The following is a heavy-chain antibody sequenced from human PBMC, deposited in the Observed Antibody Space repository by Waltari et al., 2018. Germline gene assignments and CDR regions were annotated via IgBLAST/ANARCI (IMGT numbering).Heavy chain of an antibody. D-gene: IGHD6-13*01. J-gene: IGHJ5*02. Sequence: QVQLQESGPGLVRPSETLSLTCTVSGDSLSSSYWSWIRQPAGKGLEWIGRIHLNGGTDYNPSLKSRVALSLDTSKNQFSLKLSSVTPADTAVYYCARGPHISAEIYFDPWGQGTLVTVSS. CDR3: ARGPHISAEIYFDP. V-gene: IGHV4-4*07. CDR2: IHLNGGT. CDR1: GDSLSSSY.